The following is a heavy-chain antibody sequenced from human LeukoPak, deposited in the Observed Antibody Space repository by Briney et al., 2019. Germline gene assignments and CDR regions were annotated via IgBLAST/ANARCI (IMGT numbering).Heavy chain of an antibody. D-gene: IGHD1-1*01. Sequence: SETLSLTCTVSGGSVSSGSYYWSWIRQPPGKGLEWIGYIYYSGSTNYNPSLKSRVTISIDTSKNQFSLKLTSVTAADTAVYYCARVPTGSGRYFDYWGQGTLVTVSS. CDR2: IYYSGST. CDR1: GGSVSSGSYY. J-gene: IGHJ4*02. V-gene: IGHV4-61*01. CDR3: ARVPTGSGRYFDY.